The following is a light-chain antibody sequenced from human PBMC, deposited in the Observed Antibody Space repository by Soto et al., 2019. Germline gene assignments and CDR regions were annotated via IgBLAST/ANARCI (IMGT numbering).Light chain of an antibody. CDR2: GTF. V-gene: IGKV1-9*01. CDR3: QHLNNYPPFT. Sequence: IPLTQSPSSLSASVGDRVSITCRASQDIHTYLAWYQQKRGEAPKLLISGTFTLQSGVPSRFNGSGSGTDFTLTISRLQPEDFATYYCQHLNNYPPFTFGPGTKVDLE. J-gene: IGKJ3*01. CDR1: QDIHTY.